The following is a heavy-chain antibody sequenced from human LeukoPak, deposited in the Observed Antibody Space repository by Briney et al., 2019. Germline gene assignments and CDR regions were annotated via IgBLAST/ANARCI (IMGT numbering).Heavy chain of an antibody. CDR3: ASVGTGTRSFDS. Sequence: ASVKVSCKTSRYTFTTYDINWVRQAPGQGLEWMGRISAYNGYTNYGQKFQGRVTMTTDTSTNTAYMELRSLRSDDTAVYYCASVGTGTRSFDSWGQGTLVTVSS. D-gene: IGHD1/OR15-1a*01. V-gene: IGHV1-18*01. CDR2: ISAYNGYT. J-gene: IGHJ4*02. CDR1: RYTFTTYD.